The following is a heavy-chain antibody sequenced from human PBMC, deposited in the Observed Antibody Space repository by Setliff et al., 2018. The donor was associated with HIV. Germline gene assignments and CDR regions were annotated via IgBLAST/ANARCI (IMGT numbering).Heavy chain of an antibody. CDR3: ARADRSQWLPRGLCGAHSNTQPCPRLSGCSFADTVSFWHCL. V-gene: IGHV1-69*13. J-gene: IGHJ2*01. D-gene: IGHD4-4*01. CDR1: GGTFSSHA. CDR2: IIPIFGTA. Sequence: SVKVSCKASGGTFSSHAISWVRQAPGQGLEWMGGIIPIFGTATYAQKFQGRVTITADESTSTAYRELSSLRSEDTAVYYCARADRSQWLPRGLCGAHSNTQPCPRLSGCSFADTVSFWHCLW.